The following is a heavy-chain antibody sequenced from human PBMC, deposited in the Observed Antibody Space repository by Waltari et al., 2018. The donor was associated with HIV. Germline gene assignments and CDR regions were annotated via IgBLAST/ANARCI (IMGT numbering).Heavy chain of an antibody. CDR3: ARDPQYCSSTSCSYYFDY. V-gene: IGHV3-30-3*01. CDR2: ISYDGSNK. D-gene: IGHD2-2*01. CDR1: GFTFSSSA. Sequence: QVQLVESAGGVVHPGRSLRLSCAASGFTFSSSAMHWVRQAPGKGLEWVAVISYDGSNKYYADSVKGRFTISRDNSKNTLYLQMNSLRAEDTAVYYCARDPQYCSSTSCSYYFDYWGQGTLVTVSS. J-gene: IGHJ4*02.